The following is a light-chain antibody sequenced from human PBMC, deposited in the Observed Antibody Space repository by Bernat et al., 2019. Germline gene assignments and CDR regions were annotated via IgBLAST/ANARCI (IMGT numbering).Light chain of an antibody. J-gene: IGKJ5*01. CDR3: QQAFSSIS. CDR2: AAF. V-gene: IGKV1-12*01. CDR1: QDISTW. Sequence: DIEMTQSPSSVSASVGDTVTITCRASQDISTWLAWYQHKPGKAPKLLISAAFNLHSGVPSRFSGAKSATDFSLTITSLQPEDFATYYCQQAFSSISFGQGTRLA.